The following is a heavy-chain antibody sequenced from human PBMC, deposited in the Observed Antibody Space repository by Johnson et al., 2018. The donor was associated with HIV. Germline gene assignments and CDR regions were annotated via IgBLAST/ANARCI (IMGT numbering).Heavy chain of an antibody. CDR1: GFTLSSYG. V-gene: IGHV3-30*02. D-gene: IGHD3-10*01. CDR3: ASSSLAWGVDAFDI. CDR2: IQYDATNR. Sequence: QVQLVESGGGVVQPGGSLRLSCAASGFTLSSYGIHWVRQAPGKGPEWVAFIQYDATNRYYADSVKGRFTVSRDSSKNTLYLQMNSLRVEDTAVYYCASSSLAWGVDAFDIWGQGTKVTVSS. J-gene: IGHJ3*02.